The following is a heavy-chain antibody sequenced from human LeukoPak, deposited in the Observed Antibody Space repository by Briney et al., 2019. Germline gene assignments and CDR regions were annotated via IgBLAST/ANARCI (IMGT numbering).Heavy chain of an antibody. D-gene: IGHD6-19*01. V-gene: IGHV3-7*01. J-gene: IGHJ4*02. CDR3: ARDHSSGWFSDY. CDR2: IKQDGSEK. Sequence: GGSLRLSCAASGFNFSSYWMSWVRQAPGKGLEWVANIKQDGSEKYYVDSVKGRFTISRDNAKNSLYMQMNSLRAEDTAVYYCARDHSSGWFSDYWGQGTLVTVSS. CDR1: GFNFSSYW.